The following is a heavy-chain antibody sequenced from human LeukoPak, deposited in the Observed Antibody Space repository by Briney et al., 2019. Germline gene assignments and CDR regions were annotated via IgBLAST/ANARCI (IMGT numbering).Heavy chain of an antibody. CDR1: GYIFTNYW. CDR3: ARLGAIVVVPDAMPDWYCDL. D-gene: IGHD2-2*01. J-gene: IGHJ2*01. V-gene: IGHV5-51*01. CDR2: IYPGDSDT. Sequence: GESLKISCKGSGYIFTNYWIGWVRQMPGKVLEWMGMIYPGDSDTIYSPSFQGQVTISADKSITTTHLQWSSLRPSDTAMYYCARLGAIVVVPDAMPDWYCDLWGRGTLVTVSS.